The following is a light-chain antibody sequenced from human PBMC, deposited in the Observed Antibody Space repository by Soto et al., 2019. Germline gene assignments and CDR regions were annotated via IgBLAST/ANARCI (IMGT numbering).Light chain of an antibody. Sequence: QSALTQPPSASGTPGQRVTISCSGSSSNIGSNSVNWYQQVPGTAPKILIYSNSQRPSGVPDRFSGSKSGTSASLAISGLQSEDEADCYCGVWDDSVNVRYLFGTGTKVTVL. J-gene: IGLJ1*01. CDR1: SSNIGSNS. CDR2: SNS. CDR3: GVWDDSVNVRYL. V-gene: IGLV1-44*01.